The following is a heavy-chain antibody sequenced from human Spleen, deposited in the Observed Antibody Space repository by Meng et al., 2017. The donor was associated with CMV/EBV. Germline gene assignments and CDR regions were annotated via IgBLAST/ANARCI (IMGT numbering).Heavy chain of an antibody. J-gene: IGHJ3*02. CDR1: GYSFTDYY. CDR3: ATRIAADMWNAFDI. Sequence: ASVKVSCKASGYSFTDYYIHWVRQAPGQGLEWMGWINPNSGGANYAQKFQGRVTMTRDTSISTTYMELSSLRSDDTAVYYCATRIAADMWNAFDIWGQGAMVTVSS. D-gene: IGHD6-6*01. CDR2: INPNSGGA. V-gene: IGHV1-2*02.